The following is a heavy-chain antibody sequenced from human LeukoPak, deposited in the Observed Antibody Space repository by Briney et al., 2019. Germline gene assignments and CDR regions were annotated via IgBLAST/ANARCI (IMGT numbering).Heavy chain of an antibody. J-gene: IGHJ5*02. D-gene: IGHD2-15*01. Sequence: GESLKISCKGSGYSFTRYWIGWGRQMPGKGLEWVGIIYPGDSDTRYSPSFQGQVTISADKSISTAYLQWSSLKASDTAMYYCAGGYCRGGSCYWFDPWGQGTLVTVSS. V-gene: IGHV5-51*03. CDR3: AGGYCRGGSCYWFDP. CDR1: GYSFTRYW. CDR2: IYPGDSDT.